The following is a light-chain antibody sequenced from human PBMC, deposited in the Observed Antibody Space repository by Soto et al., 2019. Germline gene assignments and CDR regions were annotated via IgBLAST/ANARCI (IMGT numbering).Light chain of an antibody. J-gene: IGLJ1*01. CDR3: SSYTSISMPYV. CDR1: SSDIDGYNY. V-gene: IGLV2-14*01. CDR2: DVT. Sequence: QSALTQPASVSGSPGQSITISCTGTSSDIDGYNYVSWYQQHPGKAPKLMIYDVTDRPSGVSNRFSGSKSGNTASLTISGLQPEDEADYYCSSYTSISMPYVFGTGTKRTVL.